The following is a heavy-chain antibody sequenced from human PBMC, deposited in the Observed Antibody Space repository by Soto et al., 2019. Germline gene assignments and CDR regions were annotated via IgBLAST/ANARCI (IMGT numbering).Heavy chain of an antibody. J-gene: IGHJ6*03. CDR1: GYTFTSYA. CDR2: INAGNGNT. D-gene: IGHD4-4*01. V-gene: IGHV1-3*01. Sequence: ASVKVSCKASGYTFTSYAMHWVRQAPGQRLEWMGWINAGNGNTKYSQKFQGRVTITRDTSASTAYMELSSLRSEDTAVYYCARDYSNYVYYYYMDVWGKGTTVTVSS. CDR3: ARDYSNYVYYYYMDV.